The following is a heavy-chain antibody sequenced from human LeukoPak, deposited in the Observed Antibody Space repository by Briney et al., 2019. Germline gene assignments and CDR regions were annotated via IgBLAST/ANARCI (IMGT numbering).Heavy chain of an antibody. J-gene: IGHJ4*02. CDR1: GYTFICHY. V-gene: IGHV1-2*02. CDR2: INPNSGGT. D-gene: IGHD5-18*01. CDR3: ARVPAGYGPYYFDY. Sequence: ASAKVSCKASGYTFICHYIHWVRQAPGQGLEWMGWINPNSGGTNYAQKFQGRVTMTRDTSISTAYMELSSLRSDDTAVYYCARVPAGYGPYYFDYWGQGPLVTVSS.